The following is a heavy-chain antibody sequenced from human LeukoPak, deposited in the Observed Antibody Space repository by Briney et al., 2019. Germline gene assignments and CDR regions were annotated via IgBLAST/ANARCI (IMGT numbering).Heavy chain of an antibody. CDR1: GYTFTNYD. V-gene: IGHV1-8*01. Sequence: ASVKVSCKASGYTFTNYDINWVRQATAQGLEWMGWMNPNSGNTGYAQKFQGRVTMTRNTSISTAYMELSSLRYEDTAVYYCATDYTDYSLDYWGQGTLVTVSS. CDR3: ATDYTDYSLDY. J-gene: IGHJ4*02. D-gene: IGHD4-11*01. CDR2: MNPNSGNT.